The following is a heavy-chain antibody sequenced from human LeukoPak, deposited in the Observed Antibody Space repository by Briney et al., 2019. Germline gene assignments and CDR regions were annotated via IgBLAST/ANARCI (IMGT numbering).Heavy chain of an antibody. CDR1: GYTFTGYY. D-gene: IGHD3-10*01. J-gene: IGHJ4*02. CDR3: ARINVIGSGSYGY. CDR2: ISPNSGGT. Sequence: ASVKVSCKASGYTFTGYYMHWVRQAPGQGLEWMGWISPNSGGTNYAQKFQGRVTMTRDTSISTAYMELSRLRSDDTAVYYCARINVIGSGSYGYWGQGTLVTVSS. V-gene: IGHV1-2*02.